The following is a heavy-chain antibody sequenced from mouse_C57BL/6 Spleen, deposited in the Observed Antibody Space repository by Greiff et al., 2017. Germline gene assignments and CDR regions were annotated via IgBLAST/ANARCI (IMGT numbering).Heavy chain of an antibody. CDR2: IDPSDSET. CDR1: GYTFTSYW. CDR3: AREGDYSNYGQGY. D-gene: IGHD2-5*01. Sequence: QVQLQPPGAELVRPGSSVKLSCKASGYTFTSYWMHWVKQRPIQGLEWIGNIDPSDSETHYNQKFKDKATLTVDKSSSTAYIQRSSLTSEDSAVYYCAREGDYSNYGQGYWGQGTSVTVSS. J-gene: IGHJ4*01. V-gene: IGHV1-52*01.